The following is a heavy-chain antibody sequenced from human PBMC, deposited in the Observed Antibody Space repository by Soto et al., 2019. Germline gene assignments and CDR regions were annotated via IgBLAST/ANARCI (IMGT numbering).Heavy chain of an antibody. CDR2: ISSSSSYI. V-gene: IGHV3-21*01. Sequence: GGFLRLSCAASGFTFSSYSMNWVRQAPGKGLEWVSSISSSSSYIYYADSVKGRFTISRDNAKNSLYLQMNSLRAEDTAVYYCARDIVVAQFDPWGQGTLVTVSS. D-gene: IGHD2-2*01. CDR3: ARDIVVAQFDP. J-gene: IGHJ5*02. CDR1: GFTFSSYS.